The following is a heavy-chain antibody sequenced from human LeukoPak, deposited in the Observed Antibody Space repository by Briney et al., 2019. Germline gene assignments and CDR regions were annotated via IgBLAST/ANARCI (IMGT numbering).Heavy chain of an antibody. CDR1: GDSISSYY. V-gene: IGHV4-4*07. CDR2: IYTSGTT. D-gene: IGHD3-10*01. Sequence: SETLSLTFSVSGDSISSYYWNWIRQPAGKGLEWIGLIYTSGTTNYNPSLKSRVTMSLDTPKNQFSLKLTSATAADTAVYYCATGGREYGSGSYYKGGFDYFFDHWGQGILVTVSS. J-gene: IGHJ4*02. CDR3: ATGGREYGSGSYYKGGFDYFFDH.